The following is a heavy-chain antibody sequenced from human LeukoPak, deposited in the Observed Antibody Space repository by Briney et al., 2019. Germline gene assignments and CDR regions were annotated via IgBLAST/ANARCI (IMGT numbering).Heavy chain of an antibody. D-gene: IGHD2-2*01. J-gene: IGHJ4*02. CDR1: GFTFSSYA. CDR2: IYSSGGT. CDR3: ASVPRGLGYFDY. V-gene: IGHV3-66*01. Sequence: PGGSLRLSCVASGFTFSSYAMSWVRQAPGKGLEWVSIIYSSGGTNYADSVKGRFTISRDNSKNTLYLQMNSLRAEDTAVYYCASVPRGLGYFDYWGQGTLVTVSS.